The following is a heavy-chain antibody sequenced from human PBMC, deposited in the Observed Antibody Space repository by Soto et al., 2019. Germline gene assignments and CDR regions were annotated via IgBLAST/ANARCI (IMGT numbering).Heavy chain of an antibody. CDR1: GGSLSGYY. CDR3: ARGWGRIFDY. J-gene: IGHJ4*02. D-gene: IGHD7-27*01. V-gene: IGHV4-34*01. CDR2: INHSGST. Sequence: QVQLQQWGAGLLKPSETLSLTCAVYGGSLSGYYWSWIPQPPGKGLEWIGEINHSGSTNYNPPLKSRVTISVDTSKNQFSLKLSSVTAAATAVYYCARGWGRIFDYWGQGTLVTVSS.